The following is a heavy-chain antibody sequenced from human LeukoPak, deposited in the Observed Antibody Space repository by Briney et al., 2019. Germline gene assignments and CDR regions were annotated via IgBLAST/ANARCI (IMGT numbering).Heavy chain of an antibody. CDR3: ARDRSAYCGGDCSVYFDP. Sequence: SVKVSCKASGGTFSSYAISWVRQAPGQGLEWMGGIIPIFGTANYAQKFQGRVTITADESTSTAYMELSSLRSEDTAVYYCARDRSAYCGGDCSVYFDPWGQGTLVTVSS. D-gene: IGHD2-21*02. CDR1: GGTFSSYA. V-gene: IGHV1-69*13. J-gene: IGHJ4*02. CDR2: IIPIFGTA.